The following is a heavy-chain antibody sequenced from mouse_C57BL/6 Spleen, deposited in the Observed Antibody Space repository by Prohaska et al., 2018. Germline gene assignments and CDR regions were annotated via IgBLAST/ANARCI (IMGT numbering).Heavy chain of an antibody. Sequence: EVQLVESGGGLVKPGGSLKLSCAASGFTFSSYAMSWVRQTPEKRLEWVATISDGGSYTYYPDNVKGRFTISRDNAKNNLYLQMSHLKSEDTAMYYCARNGYEGFDYWGQGTTLTVSS. D-gene: IGHD2-2*01. CDR2: ISDGGSYT. J-gene: IGHJ2*01. V-gene: IGHV5-4*01. CDR3: ARNGYEGFDY. CDR1: GFTFSSYA.